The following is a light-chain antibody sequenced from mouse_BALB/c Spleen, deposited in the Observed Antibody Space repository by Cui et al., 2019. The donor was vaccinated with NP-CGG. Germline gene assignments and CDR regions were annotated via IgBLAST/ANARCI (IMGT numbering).Light chain of an antibody. CDR3: ALWYTNHWV. V-gene: IGLV1*01. CDR2: GTN. J-gene: IGLJ1*01. Sequence: QAVVTQESALTTSPGETVTLTCRSSTGAVTTSNYANWVQEKPDHLFTGLIGGTNNRVPGVPARFSGYRIGDKAALTITGAQTEDEAIYFCALWYTNHWVFGGGTKLTDL. CDR1: TGAVTTSNY.